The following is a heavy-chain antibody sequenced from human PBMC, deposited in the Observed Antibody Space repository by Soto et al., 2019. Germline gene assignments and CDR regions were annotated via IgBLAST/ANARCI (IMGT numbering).Heavy chain of an antibody. D-gene: IGHD3-22*01. CDR3: GRGGPYYYDTEFDY. CDR2: ISSSSSTI. V-gene: IGHV3-48*01. CDR1: GFTFSSYS. Sequence: EVQLVESGGGLVQPGGSLRLSCAASGFTFSSYSMNWVRQAPGKGLEWVSYISSSSSTIYYADSVKGRFTISRDNAKNSLYLQMNSLRAEDTAVYYCGRGGPYYYDTEFDYWGQGTLVTVSS. J-gene: IGHJ4*02.